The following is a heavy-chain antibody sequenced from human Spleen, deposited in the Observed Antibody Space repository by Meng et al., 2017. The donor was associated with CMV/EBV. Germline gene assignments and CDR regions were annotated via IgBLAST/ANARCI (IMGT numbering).Heavy chain of an antibody. Sequence: ASVKVSCKASGYIFTKYGVNWMRQAPGQGLEWMGWISAYNGNTNYAQKLQGRVTMTRDTSTSTVYMELSSLRSEDTAVYYCARGSYNWNFGYWGQGTLVTVSS. V-gene: IGHV1-18*01. J-gene: IGHJ4*02. CDR1: GYIFTKYG. D-gene: IGHD1-20*01. CDR2: ISAYNGNT. CDR3: ARGSYNWNFGY.